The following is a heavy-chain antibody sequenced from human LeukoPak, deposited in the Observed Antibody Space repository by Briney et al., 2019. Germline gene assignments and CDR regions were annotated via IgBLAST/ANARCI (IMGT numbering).Heavy chain of an antibody. CDR3: AKDREATRLLLCGMDV. V-gene: IGHV3-30*18. CDR2: ISYDGSNK. Sequence: PGGSLRLSCAASGFTFSSYGMHWVRQAPGKGLEWVAVISYDGSNKYYADSVKGRFTISRDNSKNTLYLQMNSLRAEDTAVYYCAKDREATRLLLCGMDVWGQGTTVTVSS. D-gene: IGHD2/OR15-2a*01. CDR1: GFTFSSYG. J-gene: IGHJ6*02.